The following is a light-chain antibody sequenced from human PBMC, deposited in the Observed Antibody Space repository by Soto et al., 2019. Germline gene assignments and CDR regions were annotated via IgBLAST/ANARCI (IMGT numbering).Light chain of an antibody. V-gene: IGKV3-11*01. CDR1: QSVSSY. Sequence: EIVLTQSPATLSLSPGERATLSCRASQSVSSYLAWYQQKPGQAPRLLIYDASNRATGIPARFSGSGSGTDSTLTISSLEPEDFAVYYCQQRSNWAGTFGQGTKVEIK. CDR3: QQRSNWAGT. J-gene: IGKJ1*01. CDR2: DAS.